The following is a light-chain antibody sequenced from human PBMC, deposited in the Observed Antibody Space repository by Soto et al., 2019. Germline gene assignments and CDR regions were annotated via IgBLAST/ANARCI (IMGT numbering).Light chain of an antibody. Sequence: DIQLTQSPSTLSAAVGDSVTITCRASQNIRNLLAWYQQKPGKAPKPLIFDASTLKTGVPSRFGGSGSGAEFTLTISSLQPDDFATYYCQQYNSYSFGQGTKVDIK. J-gene: IGKJ1*01. V-gene: IGKV1-5*01. CDR3: QQYNSYS. CDR1: QNIRNL. CDR2: DAS.